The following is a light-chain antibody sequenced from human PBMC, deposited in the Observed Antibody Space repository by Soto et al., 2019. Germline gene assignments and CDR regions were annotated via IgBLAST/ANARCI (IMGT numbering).Light chain of an antibody. J-gene: IGKJ1*01. CDR1: QSVSIF. CDR3: QQYDNWPQT. V-gene: IGKV3-11*01. CDR2: DAS. Sequence: EIVLTQSPATLSLSPGERATLSCRASQSVSIFLTWYQQKPGQAPRLLIYDASQRATGIPARFSGSGSGTDFTLTISSLEPEDFAVYYCQQYDNWPQTFGQGTKVDIK.